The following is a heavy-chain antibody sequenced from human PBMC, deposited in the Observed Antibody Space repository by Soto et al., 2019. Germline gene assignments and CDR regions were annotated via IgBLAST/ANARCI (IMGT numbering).Heavy chain of an antibody. D-gene: IGHD2-21*02. CDR1: VGSISSGVYS. V-gene: IGHV4-30-2*01. J-gene: IGHJ5*02. Sequence: TLSLTCAVSVGSISSGVYSWSWILQPPGQGLEWIGYIYNSGNTYYNPSRMSRVTISVDRSQNHFSLKLTSVTAADTAVYYCARGSDGVWNWFDPWGQGTQVTVSS. CDR2: IYNSGNT. CDR3: ARGSDGVWNWFDP.